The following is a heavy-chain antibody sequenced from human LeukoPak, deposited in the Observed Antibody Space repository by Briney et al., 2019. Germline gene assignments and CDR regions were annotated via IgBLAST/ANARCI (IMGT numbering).Heavy chain of an antibody. CDR2: MNPNSGGT. D-gene: IGHD3-22*01. J-gene: IGHJ1*01. Sequence: ASVKVSCKASGYTFTDYYMHWVRQAPGQGLEWMGWMNPNSGGTNYAQKFQGRVTMTRDTSISTAYMELSRLTSDDTAVYYCARGYYDSSGFEYFQDWGQGTLVTVSS. CDR3: ARGYYDSSGFEYFQD. V-gene: IGHV1-2*02. CDR1: GYTFTDYY.